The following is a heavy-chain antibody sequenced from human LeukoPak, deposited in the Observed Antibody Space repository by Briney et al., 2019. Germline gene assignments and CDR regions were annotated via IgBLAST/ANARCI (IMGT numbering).Heavy chain of an antibody. V-gene: IGHV3-30*02. CDR2: IRYDGSNK. D-gene: IGHD2-15*01. CDR3: ESGYCSGGSCTDY. Sequence: QAGGSLRLSCAASGFTFSSYGMHWVRQAPGKGLEWVAFIRYDGSNKYYADSVKGRFTISRDNSKNTLYLQMNSLRAEDTAVYYCESGYCSGGSCTDYWGQGTLVTVSS. CDR1: GFTFSSYG. J-gene: IGHJ4*02.